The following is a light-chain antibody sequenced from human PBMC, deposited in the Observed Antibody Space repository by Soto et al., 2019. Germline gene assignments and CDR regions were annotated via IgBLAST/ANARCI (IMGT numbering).Light chain of an antibody. J-gene: IGKJ4*02. V-gene: IGKV3-20*01. CDR1: QSVSSSY. CDR3: QQSGSSPLT. Sequence: EIVLTQSPGTLSLSPGERATLSCRASQSVSSSYLAWYQQKPGQAPRLLIYGASSRATGIPDRFSGSGSGTDFTLTISRLEPEDFAVYYCQQSGSSPLTFGGVTKVE. CDR2: GAS.